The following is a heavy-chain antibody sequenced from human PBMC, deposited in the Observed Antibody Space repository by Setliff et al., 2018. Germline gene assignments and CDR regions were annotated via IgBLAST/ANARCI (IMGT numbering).Heavy chain of an antibody. V-gene: IGHV4-34*01. J-gene: IGHJ4*02. Sequence: KSSETLSLTCAVYGGSFSGYYWSWIRQPPGKGLEWIGEINHSGSTNYNPSLKSRVTISVDTSKNQFSLKLSSVTAADTAVYYCARGHPPSDSSGYYYAYWGQGTLVTVSS. CDR2: INHSGST. CDR3: ARGHPPSDSSGYYYAY. CDR1: GGSFSGYY. D-gene: IGHD3-22*01.